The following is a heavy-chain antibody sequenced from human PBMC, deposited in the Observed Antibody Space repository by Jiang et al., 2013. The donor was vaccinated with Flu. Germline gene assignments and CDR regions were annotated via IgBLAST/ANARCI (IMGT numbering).Heavy chain of an antibody. CDR3: ARGPLNGDYPNLDY. Sequence: VQLVESGGGVAQPGGSLRLSCAASGFPFSPYGMHWVRQGPGKGLEWVALIRDDGNKKYYVDSVKGRFTISRDSSKNTVYLQMDSLGAEDSAVYYCARGPLNGDYPNLDYWGQGTLVTVSS. V-gene: IGHV3-30*02. CDR1: GFPFSPYG. J-gene: IGHJ4*02. D-gene: IGHD2-8*01. CDR2: IRDDGNKK.